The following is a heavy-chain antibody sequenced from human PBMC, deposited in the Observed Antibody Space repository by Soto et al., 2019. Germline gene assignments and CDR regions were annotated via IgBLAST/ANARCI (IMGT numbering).Heavy chain of an antibody. CDR2: INHSGST. CDR1: GGSISGHS. CDR3: AGGRVGKADYVWGSYRYSKPYYFDY. J-gene: IGHJ4*02. Sequence: PSETLSLTCTVSGGSISGHSWVWIRQPAGKGLEWIGEINHSGSTNYNPSLKSRVTISVDTSKNQFSLKLSSVTAADTAVYYCAGGRVGKADYVWGSYRYSKPYYFDYWGQGTLVTVSS. V-gene: IGHV4-34*01. D-gene: IGHD3-16*02.